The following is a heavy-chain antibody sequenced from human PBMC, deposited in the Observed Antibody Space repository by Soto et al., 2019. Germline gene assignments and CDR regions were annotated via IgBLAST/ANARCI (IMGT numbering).Heavy chain of an antibody. J-gene: IGHJ5*02. Sequence: PGGSLRLSCAASGCTFSSYSMNWVRQAPGKGLEWVSYISSSSSTIYYADSVKGRFTISRDNAKNSLYLQMNSLRAEDTAVYYCARDRNDYIWGSYRPSSFDPWGQGTLVTVSS. CDR2: ISSSSSTI. CDR3: ARDRNDYIWGSYRPSSFDP. CDR1: GCTFSSYS. D-gene: IGHD3-16*02. V-gene: IGHV3-48*01.